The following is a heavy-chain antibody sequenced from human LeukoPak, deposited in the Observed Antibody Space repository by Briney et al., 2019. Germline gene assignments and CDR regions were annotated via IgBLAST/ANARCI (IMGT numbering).Heavy chain of an antibody. Sequence: SETLSLTCTVSGGSISSGGYYWSRIRQHPGKGLEWIGYIYYSGSTYYNPSLKSRVTISVDTSKNQFSLKLSSVAAADTAVYYCARAGYSSSWYVRALDYWGQGTLVTVSS. CDR2: IYYSGST. CDR1: GGSISSGGYY. J-gene: IGHJ4*02. CDR3: ARAGYSSSWYVRALDY. V-gene: IGHV4-31*03. D-gene: IGHD6-13*01.